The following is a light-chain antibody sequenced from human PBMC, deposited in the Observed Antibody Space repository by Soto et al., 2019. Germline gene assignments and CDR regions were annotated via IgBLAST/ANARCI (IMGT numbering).Light chain of an antibody. V-gene: IGKV3-20*01. CDR1: QSVRSSY. CDR3: QQYGNSPRFT. CDR2: GTS. Sequence: EIVLTQSPGTLSLSPGERATLACRARQSVRSSYLAWYQQKPGQAPRLLLYGTSTRATGIPDRFSGSGAGTDFTRTISRLEPEDFAVYYCQQYGNSPRFTFGPGPKVDIK. J-gene: IGKJ3*01.